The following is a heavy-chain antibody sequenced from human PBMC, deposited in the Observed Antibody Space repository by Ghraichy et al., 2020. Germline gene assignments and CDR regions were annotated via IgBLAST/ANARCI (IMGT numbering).Heavy chain of an antibody. CDR3: ARDYYDSSGYYFNPPTDY. CDR2: ISYDGSNK. D-gene: IGHD3-22*01. J-gene: IGHJ4*02. CDR1: GFTFSSYA. Sequence: GESLNISCAASGFTFSSYAMHWVRQAPGKGLEWVAVISYDGSNKYYADSVKGRFTISRDNSKNTLYLQMNSLRAEDTAVYYCARDYYDSSGYYFNPPTDYWGQGTLVTVSS. V-gene: IGHV3-30*04.